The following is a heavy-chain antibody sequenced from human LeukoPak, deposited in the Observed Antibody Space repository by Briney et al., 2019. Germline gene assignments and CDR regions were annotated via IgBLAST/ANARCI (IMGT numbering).Heavy chain of an antibody. J-gene: IGHJ4*02. CDR1: GFTFSSYD. CDR2: IGTAGEI. D-gene: IGHD6-6*01. Sequence: HPGGSMRLSCAASGFTFSSYDIHWVRQATGKGLEWVSGIGTAGEIYYPGSVKGRFTISRENAKNSLYLQMNSLRAGDTAVYYCARDRGYSSSSRFPFYWGQGTLVTVSS. V-gene: IGHV3-13*01. CDR3: ARDRGYSSSSRFPFY.